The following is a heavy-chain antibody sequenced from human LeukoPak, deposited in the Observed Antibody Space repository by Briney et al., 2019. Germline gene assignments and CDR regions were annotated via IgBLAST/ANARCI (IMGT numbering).Heavy chain of an antibody. CDR1: GYTFTGYY. CDR2: INPNSGGT. CDR3: ARPSGYSYGFFDH. J-gene: IGHJ5*02. Sequence: ASVKVSCKASGYTFTGYYMHWVRQAPGQGLEWMGRINPNSGGTNYAQKFQGRVTMTRDTSISTAYMELSRLRSDDTAVYYCARPSGYSYGFFDHWGQGTLVTVSS. V-gene: IGHV1-2*06. D-gene: IGHD5-18*01.